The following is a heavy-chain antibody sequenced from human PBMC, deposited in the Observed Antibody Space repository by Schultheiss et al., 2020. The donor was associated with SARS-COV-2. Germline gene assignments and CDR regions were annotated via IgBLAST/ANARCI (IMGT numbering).Heavy chain of an antibody. D-gene: IGHD3-3*01. CDR2: ISSSSSYI. J-gene: IGHJ6*03. V-gene: IGHV3-21*01. CDR3: ARDRPNYDFWSGYPPTNYYYYMDV. Sequence: GGSLRLSCAASGFTFSSYGMHWVRQAPGKGLEWVSSISSSSSYIYYADSVKGRFTISRDNSKNTLYLQMNSLRAEDTAVYYCARDRPNYDFWSGYPPTNYYYYMDVWGKGTTVTVSS. CDR1: GFTFSSYG.